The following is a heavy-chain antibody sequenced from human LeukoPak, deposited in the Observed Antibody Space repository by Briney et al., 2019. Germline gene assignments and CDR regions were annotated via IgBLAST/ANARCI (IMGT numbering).Heavy chain of an antibody. V-gene: IGHV4-59*01. D-gene: IGHD3-10*02. CDR1: GGSFSPYY. J-gene: IGHJ4*02. CDR2: IYYSGNT. CDR3: ARSTGSTMFIDY. Sequence: PSETLSLTCAVYGGSFSPYYWSWIRQPPGKGLEWIGYIYYSGNTDYNPSLKSRVAISVDTSKNQFSLKLSSVTAADTAVYYCARSTGSTMFIDYWGQGTLVTVSS.